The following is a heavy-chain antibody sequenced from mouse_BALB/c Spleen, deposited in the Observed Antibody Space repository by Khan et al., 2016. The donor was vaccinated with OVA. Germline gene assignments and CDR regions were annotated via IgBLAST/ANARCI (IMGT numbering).Heavy chain of an antibody. D-gene: IGHD1-1*01. CDR1: GYTFTNYG. V-gene: IGHV9-3*02. CDR3: ARVNYYGSNSWFAY. CDR2: INTNTGEP. Sequence: QIQLVQSGPELKKPGETVKISCKASGYTFTNYGITWVKQAPGKGLKWMGWINTNTGEPTYADEFKGRFAFSLDTSASTAYLQLNNLKNEDTATYFCARVNYYGSNSWFAYWGQGTLVTVSA. J-gene: IGHJ3*01.